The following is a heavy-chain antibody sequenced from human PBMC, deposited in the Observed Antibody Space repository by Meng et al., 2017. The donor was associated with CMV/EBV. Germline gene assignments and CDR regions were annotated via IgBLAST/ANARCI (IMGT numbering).Heavy chain of an antibody. J-gene: IGHJ6*02. Sequence: GESLKISCAASGFTFSSYEMNWVRQAPGKGLEWVSYISSSGSTIYYADSVKGRFTISRDNAKNSLYLQMNSLRAEDTAVYYCARDGPAREQWLVQVWYYYYGMDVWGQGTTVTVSS. CDR2: ISSSGSTI. V-gene: IGHV3-48*03. D-gene: IGHD6-19*01. CDR1: GFTFSSYE. CDR3: ARDGPAREQWLVQVWYYYYGMDV.